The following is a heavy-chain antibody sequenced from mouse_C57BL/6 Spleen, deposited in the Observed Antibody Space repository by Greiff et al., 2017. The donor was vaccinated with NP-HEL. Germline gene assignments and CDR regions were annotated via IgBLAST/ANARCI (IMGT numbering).Heavy chain of an antibody. CDR2: INPNNGGT. CDR1: GYTFTDYY. J-gene: IGHJ2*01. CDR3: ARRGKTLDY. Sequence: VQLQQSGPELVKPGASVKISCKASGYTFTDYYMNWVKQSHGKSLEWIGDINPNNGGTSYNQKFKGKATLTVDKSSSTAYMELRSLTSEDSAVYYCARRGKTLDYWGQGTTLTVSS. V-gene: IGHV1-26*01.